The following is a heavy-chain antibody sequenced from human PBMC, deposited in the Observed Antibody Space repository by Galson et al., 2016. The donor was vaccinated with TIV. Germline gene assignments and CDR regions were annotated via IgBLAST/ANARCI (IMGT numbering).Heavy chain of an antibody. CDR1: GFTFSSYA. J-gene: IGHJ6*01. D-gene: IGHD3-22*01. CDR3: ARDLSRSVALYDSSDYGMAV. Sequence: SLRLSCAASGFTFSSYAMNWVRQAPGKGLEWVAVISYDGTNKYYADSVKGRFTLSRDNSKNTLFLQMNSLRAEDTAVYYCARDLSRSVALYDSSDYGMAVWGQGTTVTVSS. V-gene: IGHV3-30*04. CDR2: ISYDGTNK.